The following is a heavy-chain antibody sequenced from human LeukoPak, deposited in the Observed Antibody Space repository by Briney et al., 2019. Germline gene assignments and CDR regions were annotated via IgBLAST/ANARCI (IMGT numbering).Heavy chain of an antibody. CDR3: ASTTSGD. J-gene: IGHJ4*01. Sequence: PSQTLSLTCAVSGGSFSGYYWSWIRQPPGKGLEWIGEINHSGSTNYNPSLKSRGTISVDPSKRQLSMKLSSVAAEDTAVVFCASTTSGDWGQGTLVTVSS. CDR1: GGSFSGYY. D-gene: IGHD2/OR15-2a*01. V-gene: IGHV4-34*01. CDR2: INHSGST.